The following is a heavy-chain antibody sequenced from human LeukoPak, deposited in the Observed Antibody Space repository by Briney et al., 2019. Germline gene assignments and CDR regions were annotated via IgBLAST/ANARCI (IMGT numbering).Heavy chain of an antibody. Sequence: ASVKVSCKASGYTFTGYFMHWVRQAPGQGLEWVGRINPNSGDTEYAQTFQGRVTMTRDTSISTAYMDLSRLRSDDTAVYYCARDLSSTSNWELDYWGQGTLVTVSS. CDR1: GYTFTGYF. V-gene: IGHV1-2*06. CDR2: INPNSGDT. J-gene: IGHJ4*02. D-gene: IGHD7-27*01. CDR3: ARDLSSTSNWELDY.